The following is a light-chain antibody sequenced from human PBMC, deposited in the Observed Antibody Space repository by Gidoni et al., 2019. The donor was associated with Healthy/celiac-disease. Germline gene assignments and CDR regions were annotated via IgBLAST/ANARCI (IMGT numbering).Light chain of an antibody. CDR1: QGISSY. CDR2: AAS. CDR3: QQYYSYPWT. J-gene: IGKJ1*01. Sequence: AIRMTQSPSSLSASTGDRVTITCRASQGISSYLAWYQQKPGKAPKLLIYAASTLQSGVPSRFSGSGSGTDFTLTISCLQSEDFATYYCQQYYSYPWTFXQGTKVEIK. V-gene: IGKV1-8*01.